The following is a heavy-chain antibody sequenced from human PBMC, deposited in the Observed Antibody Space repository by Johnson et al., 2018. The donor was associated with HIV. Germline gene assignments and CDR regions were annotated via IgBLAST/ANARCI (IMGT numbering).Heavy chain of an antibody. J-gene: IGHJ3*02. V-gene: IGHV3-30*14. CDR1: GFAFSNYA. Sequence: QEQLVESGGGVVQPGGSLRLSCAASGFAFSNYAMHWVRQAPGKGLAWLAIISYDGSNKYSADSVKGRFTISRDNSKNTLYLQMNSLRAEDTAVYYCARDQIAAAGAFDIWGQGTMVTVSS. D-gene: IGHD6-13*01. CDR2: ISYDGSNK. CDR3: ARDQIAAAGAFDI.